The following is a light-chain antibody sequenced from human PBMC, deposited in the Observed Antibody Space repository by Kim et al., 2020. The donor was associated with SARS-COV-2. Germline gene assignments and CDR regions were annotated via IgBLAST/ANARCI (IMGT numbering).Light chain of an antibody. CDR3: QSYDSSSRWV. J-gene: IGLJ3*02. Sequence: NFMLTQPHSVSESPGKTVTISCTRSSGSIASNYVQWYQQRPGSAPTTVIYEDNQRPSGGPDRFSGSIDSSSNSASLTISGLKTEDEADYYCQSYDSSSRWVFGGGTRLTVL. CDR1: SGSIASNY. V-gene: IGLV6-57*04. CDR2: EDN.